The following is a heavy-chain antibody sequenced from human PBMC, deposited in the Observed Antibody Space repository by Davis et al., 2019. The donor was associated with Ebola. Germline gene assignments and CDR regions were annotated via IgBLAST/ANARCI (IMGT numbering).Heavy chain of an antibody. CDR3: ARVRRIAAAGIDY. CDR2: IKQDGSEK. J-gene: IGHJ4*02. CDR1: GFTFSSYW. Sequence: GESLKISCAASGFTFSSYWMSWVRQAPGKGLEWVANIKQDGSEKYYVDSVKGRFTISRDNAKNSLYLQMNSLRAEDTAVYYCARVRRIAAAGIDYWGQGTLVTVSS. D-gene: IGHD6-13*01. V-gene: IGHV3-7*03.